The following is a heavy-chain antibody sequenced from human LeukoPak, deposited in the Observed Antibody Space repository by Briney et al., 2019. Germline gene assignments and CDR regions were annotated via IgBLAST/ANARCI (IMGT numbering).Heavy chain of an antibody. CDR3: ARGYCSGGSCYSYYYYNYMDV. CDR1: GGSIGSPSNFF. D-gene: IGHD2-15*01. CDR2: VYYSGST. J-gene: IGHJ6*03. Sequence: SETLSLTCTVSGGSIGSPSNFFWTWARQPPGKGLEWIVSVYYSGSTYYTPSLQSRVTISVDTSKNQFSLKLTSVTAADTAVYYCARGYCSGGSCYSYYYYNYMDVWGKGTTVTVSS. V-gene: IGHV4-39*07.